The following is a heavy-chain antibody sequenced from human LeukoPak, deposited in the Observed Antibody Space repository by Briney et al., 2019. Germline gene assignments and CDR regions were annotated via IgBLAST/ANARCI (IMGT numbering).Heavy chain of an antibody. J-gene: IGHJ3*02. D-gene: IGHD3-10*02. V-gene: IGHV3-15*01. CDR1: GFTFSNAW. Sequence: PGGSLRLSCPASGFTFSNAWMSWVRQAPGKGLEWVGRIKSKTDGGTTDYAAPVKGRFTISRDDSKNTLYLQMNSLKTEDTAVYYCTTDEYYVRSFDIWGQGTMVTVSS. CDR3: TTDEYYVRSFDI. CDR2: IKSKTDGGTT.